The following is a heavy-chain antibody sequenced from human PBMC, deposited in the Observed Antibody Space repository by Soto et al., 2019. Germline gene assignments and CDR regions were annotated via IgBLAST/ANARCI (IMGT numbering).Heavy chain of an antibody. CDR3: ARGSGGITIFGVVIGGWFDP. J-gene: IGHJ5*02. CDR1: GGSFSGYY. V-gene: IGHV4-34*01. CDR2: INHSGST. Sequence: SETLSLTCAVYGGSFSGYYWSWIRQPPGKGLEWIGEINHSGSTNYNPSLKSRVTISVDTSKNQFSLKLSSVTAADTAVYYCARGSGGITIFGVVIGGWFDPWRQGTLVTV. D-gene: IGHD3-3*01.